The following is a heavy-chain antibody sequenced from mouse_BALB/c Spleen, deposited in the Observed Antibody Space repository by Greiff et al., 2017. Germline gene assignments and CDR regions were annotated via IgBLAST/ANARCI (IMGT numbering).Heavy chain of an antibody. CDR3: TREGMDY. CDR1: GYTFTSYW. V-gene: IGHV1S22*01. J-gene: IGHJ4*01. Sequence: LQQPGSELVRPGASVKLSCKASGYTFTSYWMHWVKQRPGQGLEWIGNIYPGSGSTNYDEKFKSKATLTVDTSSSTAYMQLSSLTSEDSAVYYCTREGMDYWGQGTSVTVSS. CDR2: IYPGSGST.